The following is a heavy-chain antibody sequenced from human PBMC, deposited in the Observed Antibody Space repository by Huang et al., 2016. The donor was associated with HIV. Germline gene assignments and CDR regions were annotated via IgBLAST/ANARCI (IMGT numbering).Heavy chain of an antibody. Sequence: QVQLQQWGAGLLKPSETLSLSCVVFDGSFNSYYWGWVRQAPGTGLELIGGINHGVNTNYNPSCKSRVIMSVDTSKNQFSLNLTSVTAADTAVYYCARMFWSGYSRFKNWFDPWGQGTLVTVSS. CDR3: ARMFWSGYSRFKNWFDP. CDR1: DGSFNSYY. D-gene: IGHD3-3*01. V-gene: IGHV4-34*01. CDR2: INHGVNT. J-gene: IGHJ5*02.